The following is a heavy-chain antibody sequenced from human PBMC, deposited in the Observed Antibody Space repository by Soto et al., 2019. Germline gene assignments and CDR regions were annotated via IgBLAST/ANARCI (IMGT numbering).Heavy chain of an antibody. CDR2: IYYSGST. Sequence: SLTCTVSGGSVSSGSYYWSWIRQPPGKGLEWIGYIYYSGSTNYNPSLKSRVTISVDTSKNQFSLKLSSVTAADTAVYYCARVTIVATILDDWGQGTLVTVYS. CDR1: GGSVSSGSYY. CDR3: ARVTIVATILDD. D-gene: IGHD5-12*01. J-gene: IGHJ4*02. V-gene: IGHV4-61*01.